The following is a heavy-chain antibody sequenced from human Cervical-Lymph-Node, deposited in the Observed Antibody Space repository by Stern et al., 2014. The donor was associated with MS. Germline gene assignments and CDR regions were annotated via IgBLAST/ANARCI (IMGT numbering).Heavy chain of an antibody. V-gene: IGHV3-66*02. Sequence: MQLVQSGGGLVQPGGSLRLSCAASGFSVSTYYMHWVRQAPGQGLEWVSVLHSGGTTYYADSVKGRFTISRDNSKNTLYLQMNSLRAEDTAVYYCARDHLALFYDNSGQIAFDVWGQGTVVTVSS. CDR1: GFSVSTYY. CDR3: ARDHLALFYDNSGQIAFDV. CDR2: LHSGGTT. J-gene: IGHJ3*01. D-gene: IGHD3-22*01.